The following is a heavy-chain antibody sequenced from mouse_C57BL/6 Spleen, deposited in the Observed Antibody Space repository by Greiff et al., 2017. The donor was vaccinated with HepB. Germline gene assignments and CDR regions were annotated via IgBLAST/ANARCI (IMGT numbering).Heavy chain of an antibody. V-gene: IGHV1-64*01. Sequence: VKLQQPGAELVKPGASVKLSCKASGYTFTSYWMHWVKQRPGQGLEWIGMIHPNSGSTNYNEKFKSKATLTVDKSSSTAYMQLSSLTSEDSAVYYCARCYYGGYYAMDYWGQGTSVTVSS. J-gene: IGHJ4*01. CDR2: IHPNSGST. CDR1: GYTFTSYW. CDR3: ARCYYGGYYAMDY. D-gene: IGHD1-1*01.